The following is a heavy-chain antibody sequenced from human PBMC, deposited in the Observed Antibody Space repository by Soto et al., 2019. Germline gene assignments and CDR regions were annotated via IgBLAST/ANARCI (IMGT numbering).Heavy chain of an antibody. CDR1: GDAISNFY. Sequence: SETLSLTSSVSGDAISNFYWSWIRQTPGRGLEWIGCVHESGSTDYNPSLKGRVTISLHTSKSQFSLSLRSATAADTATYYCARGTRALITSFFAYWGQGTLVTVSS. CDR2: VHESGST. CDR3: ARGTRALITSFFAY. V-gene: IGHV4-59*03. J-gene: IGHJ4*02. D-gene: IGHD1-20*01.